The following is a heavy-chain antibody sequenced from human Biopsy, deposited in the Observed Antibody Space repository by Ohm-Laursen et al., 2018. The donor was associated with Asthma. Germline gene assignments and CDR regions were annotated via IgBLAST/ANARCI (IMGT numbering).Heavy chain of an antibody. J-gene: IGHJ6*02. CDR3: ARAVDYSHYYGIDV. Sequence: VSSVKVSCKTSGYTFNSAGITWVRQAPGQGLEWMGWISVYNGNTKVALKLQDRVTMITDTSTSTAYMELRSLRSDDTAVYFCARAVDYSHYYGIDVWGQGTTVTVS. CDR2: ISVYNGNT. D-gene: IGHD3-10*01. CDR1: GYTFNSAG. V-gene: IGHV1-18*01.